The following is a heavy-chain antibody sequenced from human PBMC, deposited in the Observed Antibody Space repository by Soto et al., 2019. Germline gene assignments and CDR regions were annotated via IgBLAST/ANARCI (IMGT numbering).Heavy chain of an antibody. Sequence: QLQLQESGPGLVKPSETLSLTCTVSSASLSSSSYTWGWIRQPPGKGLEWIGSIYYSGTTYYNPSLNSRVTVSVDTSRNQFSRKVTSVTAADTAVYYCARLHGYCISSSCHGHYAMDVWGQGTTVTVSS. J-gene: IGHJ6*02. V-gene: IGHV4-39*01. CDR3: ARLHGYCISSSCHGHYAMDV. CDR1: SASLSSSSYT. D-gene: IGHD2-2*01. CDR2: IYYSGTT.